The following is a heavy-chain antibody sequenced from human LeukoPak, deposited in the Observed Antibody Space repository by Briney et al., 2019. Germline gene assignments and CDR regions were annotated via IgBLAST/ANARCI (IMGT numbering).Heavy chain of an antibody. Sequence: PGGSLRLSCAASGFTFDDYGMSWVRQAPGKGLEWVSSISSSSSYIYYADSVKGRFTISRDNAKNSLYLQMNSLRAEDTAVYYCARSTAVALDYWGQGTLVTVSS. J-gene: IGHJ4*02. CDR1: GFTFDDYG. V-gene: IGHV3-21*01. CDR2: ISSSSSYI. D-gene: IGHD6-19*01. CDR3: ARSTAVALDY.